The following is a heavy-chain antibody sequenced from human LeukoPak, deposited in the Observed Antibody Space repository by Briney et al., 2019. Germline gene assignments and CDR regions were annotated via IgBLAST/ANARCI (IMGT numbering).Heavy chain of an antibody. CDR1: GGSFSGYY. CDR2: IYYSGST. Sequence: SETLSLTCAVYGGSFSGYYWSWIRQPPGKGLEWIGYIYYSGSTNYNPSLKSRVTISVDTSKNQFSLKLSSVTAADTAVYYCARHASDYVWGSYRYPNWFDPWGQGTLVTVSS. J-gene: IGHJ5*02. D-gene: IGHD3-16*02. V-gene: IGHV4-59*08. CDR3: ARHASDYVWGSYRYPNWFDP.